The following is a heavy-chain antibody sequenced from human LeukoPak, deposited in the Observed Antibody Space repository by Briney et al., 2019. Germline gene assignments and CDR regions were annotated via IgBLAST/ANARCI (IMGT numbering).Heavy chain of an antibody. CDR1: GFTFSSYA. Sequence: GGSLRLSCAASGFTFSSYAMHWVRQAPGKGLEWVAVISYDGSNKYYADSVKGRFTISRDNSKNTLYLQMNSLRAEDTAVYYCAKDLARSTSYIRDWFDPWGQGTLVTVSS. CDR3: AKDLARSTSYIRDWFDP. V-gene: IGHV3-30-3*01. D-gene: IGHD2-2*01. CDR2: ISYDGSNK. J-gene: IGHJ5*02.